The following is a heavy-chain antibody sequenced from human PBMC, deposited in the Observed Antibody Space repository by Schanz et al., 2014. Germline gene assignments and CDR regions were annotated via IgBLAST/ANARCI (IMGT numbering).Heavy chain of an antibody. CDR2: MSHSGGVI. D-gene: IGHD6-19*01. Sequence: VHLLDSGGGLVQPGGSLRLSCAASGFSFSDSFMSWIRQTPEKGLEWIAFMSHSGGVIYYAESVRGRFFISRDNAKNSLYLQMNSLRVEDTAVYYCAASSGWHPSTDYWGQGTLVTASS. J-gene: IGHJ4*02. CDR1: GFSFSDSF. CDR3: AASSGWHPSTDY. V-gene: IGHV3-11*01.